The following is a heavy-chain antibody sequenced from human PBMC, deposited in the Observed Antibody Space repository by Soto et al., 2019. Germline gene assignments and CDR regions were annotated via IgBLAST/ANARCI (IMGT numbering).Heavy chain of an antibody. Sequence: SVKVSCTASGFTFTSPAVQWVRQAHGQRLEWIGWIVVGSGNTNYAQKFQERVTITRDMSTSTAYMELSSLRSEDTAVYYCAAGYSSGWYLLYAFDIWGQGTMVTVSS. CDR3: AAGYSSGWYLLYAFDI. CDR2: IVVGSGNT. D-gene: IGHD6-19*01. V-gene: IGHV1-58*01. CDR1: GFTFTSPA. J-gene: IGHJ3*02.